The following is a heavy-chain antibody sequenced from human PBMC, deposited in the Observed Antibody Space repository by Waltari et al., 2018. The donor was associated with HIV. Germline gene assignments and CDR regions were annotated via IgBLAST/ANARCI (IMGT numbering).Heavy chain of an antibody. D-gene: IGHD3-10*01. V-gene: IGHV3-30*02. CDR2: IWYDGTEK. CDR3: AKDANTFHEFGPNWLDP. J-gene: IGHJ5*02. CDR1: GFTFKSYG. Sequence: QVQLVESGGGVVQPGRSLRLSCETSGFTFKSYGMHWVRQAPGKGLECVAFIWYDGTEKYYVDSVKGRFVISRDNSKNTLYLQMNSLRPEDTAMYYCAKDANTFHEFGPNWLDPWGQGTLVSVSS.